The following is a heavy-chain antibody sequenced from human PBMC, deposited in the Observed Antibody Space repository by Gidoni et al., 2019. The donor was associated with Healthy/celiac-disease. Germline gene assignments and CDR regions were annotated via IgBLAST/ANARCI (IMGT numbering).Heavy chain of an antibody. Sequence: QVQLQESGPGLVKPSETLSLTCTVSGGSISSYYWSWIRQPPGKGLEWIGYIYYSGSTNYNPSLKSRVTISVDTSKNQFSLKLSSVTAADTAVYYCARDGSSAGSYYFDYWGQGTLVTVSS. CDR3: ARDGSSAGSYYFDY. J-gene: IGHJ4*02. CDR1: GGSISSYY. CDR2: IYYSGST. V-gene: IGHV4-59*01. D-gene: IGHD6-6*01.